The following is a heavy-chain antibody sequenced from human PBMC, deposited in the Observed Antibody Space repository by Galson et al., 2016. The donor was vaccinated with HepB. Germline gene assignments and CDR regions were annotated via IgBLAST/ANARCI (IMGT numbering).Heavy chain of an antibody. V-gene: IGHV3-13*01. CDR3: ARDRGYYYDSSDEALDI. D-gene: IGHD3-22*01. J-gene: IGHJ3*02. Sequence: SLRLSCAASGFSFSSYDMHWVRQATGKGLEWVSGIGTAGDTYYLGSVKGRFTISRNNAKNSFYLQMNSLRAEDTAVYYCARDRGYYYDSSDEALDIWGQGTMVTVSS. CDR1: GFSFSSYD. CDR2: IGTAGDT.